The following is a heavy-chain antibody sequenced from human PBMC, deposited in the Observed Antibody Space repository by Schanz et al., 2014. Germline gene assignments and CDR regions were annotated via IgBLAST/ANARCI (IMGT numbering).Heavy chain of an antibody. J-gene: IGHJ3*01. D-gene: IGHD2-21*02. CDR1: GFNFRNYW. CDR3: AKDYESDWASPRHDAFDV. V-gene: IGHV3-7*01. Sequence: EGQLVESGGGLVQPGGSLRLSCVVSGFNFRNYWMSWVRQAPGKGLEWVASIKQEGDEKNYVDSVKGRFTISRDNGKKSLCLKVNGVRAEDRAVYSCAKDYESDWASPRHDAFDVWGQGTVVTVSS. CDR2: IKQEGDEK.